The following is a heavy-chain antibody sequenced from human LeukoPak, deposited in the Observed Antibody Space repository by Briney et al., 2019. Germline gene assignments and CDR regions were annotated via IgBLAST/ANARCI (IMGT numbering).Heavy chain of an antibody. CDR3: ARAVGDGIDY. V-gene: IGHV4-59*01. CDR1: GGSISSYY. Sequence: RSSETLSLTCTVSGGSISSYYWSWIRQPPGKGLEWIGYIYYSGSTNYNPSLKSRVTISVDTSKNQFSLKLSSVTAADTAVYYCARAVGDGIDYWGQGTLVTVSS. D-gene: IGHD2-21*02. J-gene: IGHJ4*02. CDR2: IYYSGST.